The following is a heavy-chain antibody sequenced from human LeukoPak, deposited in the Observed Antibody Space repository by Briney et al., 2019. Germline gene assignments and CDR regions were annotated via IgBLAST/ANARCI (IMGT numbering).Heavy chain of an antibody. J-gene: IGHJ3*02. Sequence: PGGSLRLSCAASGFTFSSYGMSWVRQAPGKGLEWVAVISYDGSNKYYADSVKGRFTISRDNSKNTLYLQMNSLRAEDTAVYYCAKDLWRFGELFGAFDIWGQGTMVTVSS. CDR3: AKDLWRFGELFGAFDI. V-gene: IGHV3-30*18. D-gene: IGHD3-10*01. CDR1: GFTFSSYG. CDR2: ISYDGSNK.